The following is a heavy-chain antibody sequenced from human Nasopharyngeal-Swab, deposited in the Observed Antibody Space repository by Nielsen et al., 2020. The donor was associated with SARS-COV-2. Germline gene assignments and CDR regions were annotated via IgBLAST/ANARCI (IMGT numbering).Heavy chain of an antibody. CDR1: GYSFISYW. CDR3: ARQHVGELDY. J-gene: IGHJ4*02. D-gene: IGHD3-10*01. V-gene: IGHV5-10-1*01. CDR2: IDPSDSYT. Sequence: GESLKISCKGSGYSFISYWISWVRQMPGKGLERMGRIDPSDSYTNYSPSFQGHVTISADKSISTAYLQWSSLKASDTAMYYCARQHVGELDYWGQGTLVTVSS.